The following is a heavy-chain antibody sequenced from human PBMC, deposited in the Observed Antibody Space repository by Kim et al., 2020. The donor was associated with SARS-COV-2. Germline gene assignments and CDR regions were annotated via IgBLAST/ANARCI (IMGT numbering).Heavy chain of an antibody. V-gene: IGHV4-39*01. CDR3: ASFNLTHYSSGWFDY. CDR1: GGSISSSSYY. Sequence: SETLSLTCTVSGGSISSSSYYWGWIRQPPGKGLEWIGSIYYSGSTYYNPSLKSRVTISVDTSKNQFSLKLSSVTAADTAVYYCASFNLTHYSSGWFDYWGQGTLVTVSS. CDR2: IYYSGST. D-gene: IGHD6-19*01. J-gene: IGHJ4*02.